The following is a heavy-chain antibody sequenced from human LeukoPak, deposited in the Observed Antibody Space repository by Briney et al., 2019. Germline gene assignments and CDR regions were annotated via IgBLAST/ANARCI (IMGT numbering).Heavy chain of an antibody. CDR1: GGSISSYY. Sequence: PSETLSLTCTVSGGSISSYYWSWIRQPPGKGLEWIGYIYYSGSTNYNPSLKSRVAISVDTSKNQFSLKLSSVTAADTAVYYCARSHSVWTSFDYWGQGTLVTVSS. V-gene: IGHV4-59*01. CDR3: ARSHSVWTSFDY. D-gene: IGHD3/OR15-3a*01. J-gene: IGHJ4*02. CDR2: IYYSGST.